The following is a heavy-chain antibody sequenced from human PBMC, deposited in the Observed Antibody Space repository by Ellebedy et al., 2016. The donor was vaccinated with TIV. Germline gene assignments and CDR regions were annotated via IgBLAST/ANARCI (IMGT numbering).Heavy chain of an antibody. V-gene: IGHV3-74*01. Sequence: GGSLRLSXAASGFTFSIYWMHWVRQAPGKGLVWVSHIKSDGGSTIYADSVKGRFTISRDNAKNSLYLQMNSLRGDDTAVYYCARVRRDGYNDGFDYWGQGALVTVSS. D-gene: IGHD5-24*01. CDR3: ARVRRDGYNDGFDY. J-gene: IGHJ4*02. CDR1: GFTFSIYW. CDR2: IKSDGGST.